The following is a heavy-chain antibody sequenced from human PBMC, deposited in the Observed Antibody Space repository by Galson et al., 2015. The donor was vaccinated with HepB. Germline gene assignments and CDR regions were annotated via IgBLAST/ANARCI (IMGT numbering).Heavy chain of an antibody. CDR3: ARGRDIVVVVAAHVDAFDI. Sequence: SLRLSCAASGFTFSSYAMHWVRQAPGKGLEWVAVISYDGSNKYYADSVKGRFTISRDNSKNTLYLQMNSLRAEDTAVYYCARGRDIVVVVAAHVDAFDIWGQGTMVTVSS. CDR2: ISYDGSNK. J-gene: IGHJ3*02. V-gene: IGHV3-30*04. CDR1: GFTFSSYA. D-gene: IGHD2-15*01.